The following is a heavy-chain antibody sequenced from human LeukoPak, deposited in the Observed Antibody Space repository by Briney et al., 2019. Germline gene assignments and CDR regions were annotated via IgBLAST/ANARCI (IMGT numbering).Heavy chain of an antibody. V-gene: IGHV3-23*01. Sequence: GGSLRLSCAASGFSVSDYALNWVRQAPGKGLEWVASIVVRGGSTYYADSVRGRFTISRDNSKNTLYLQMNSLRVEDTAVYFCSHSGWDCWGQGTLVTVSS. D-gene: IGHD2-15*01. CDR1: GFSVSDYA. CDR3: SHSGWDC. CDR2: IVVRGGST. J-gene: IGHJ4*02.